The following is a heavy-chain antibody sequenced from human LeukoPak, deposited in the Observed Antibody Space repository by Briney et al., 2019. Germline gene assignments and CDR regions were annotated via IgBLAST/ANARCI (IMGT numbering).Heavy chain of an antibody. CDR1: GYTFTGYY. CDR3: ARAGYDSSGYYCDYYYYYMDV. CDR2: INPNSGGT. D-gene: IGHD3-22*01. V-gene: IGHV1-2*02. J-gene: IGHJ6*03. Sequence: ASVKVCFNASGYTFTGYYMHWVRQAPGPGLERMGCINPNSGGTNYAKKFQGMVNITMDTSISTAYMELSRLRSDDTAVYDCARAGYDSSGYYCDYYYYYMDVWGKGTTVTVSS.